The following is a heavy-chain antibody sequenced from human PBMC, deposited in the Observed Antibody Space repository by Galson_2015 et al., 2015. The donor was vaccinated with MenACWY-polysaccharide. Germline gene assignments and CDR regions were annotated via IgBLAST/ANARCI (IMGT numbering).Heavy chain of an antibody. V-gene: IGHV3-66*02. J-gene: IGHJ4*02. Sequence: SLRLSCAASGFSVSGDSMHWVRQAPGKGLEWVSVIHSDGTISYADSVKGRFTISRDNSKNTLYFQMNSLRPEDTAVYYCARHACLGDWGQGTLFTVSS. CDR1: GFSVSGDS. CDR3: ARHACLGD. CDR2: IHSDGTI.